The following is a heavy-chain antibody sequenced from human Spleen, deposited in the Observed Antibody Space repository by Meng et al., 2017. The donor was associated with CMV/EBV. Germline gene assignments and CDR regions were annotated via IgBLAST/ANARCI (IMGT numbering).Heavy chain of an antibody. Sequence: GESLKISCAASGFTFSSHSMNWVRQAPGKGLEWVSSISSSSGYIYYADSVKGRFTISRDNAKNSLYLQMNSLRAEDTAVYYCARGYLATVTSPPGYWGQGALVTVSS. V-gene: IGHV3-21*01. CDR2: ISSSSGYI. D-gene: IGHD4-17*01. CDR1: GFTFSSHS. CDR3: ARGYLATVTSPPGY. J-gene: IGHJ4*02.